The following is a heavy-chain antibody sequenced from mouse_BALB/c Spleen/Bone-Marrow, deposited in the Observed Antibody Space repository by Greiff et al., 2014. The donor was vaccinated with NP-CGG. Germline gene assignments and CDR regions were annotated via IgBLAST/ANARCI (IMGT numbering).Heavy chain of an antibody. CDR3: ARSGSSSGYFDY. D-gene: IGHD1-1*01. Sequence: EVKLVESGGGLVQPGGSRKLSCAASGFTFSSFGMHWVRQAPEKGLEWVAYISSGSSTICYADTVMGRFTISRDNPKNTLFLQMTSLRSEDTAMYYCARSGSSSGYFDYWGQGTTLTVSS. CDR2: ISSGSSTI. V-gene: IGHV5-17*02. CDR1: GFTFSSFG. J-gene: IGHJ2*01.